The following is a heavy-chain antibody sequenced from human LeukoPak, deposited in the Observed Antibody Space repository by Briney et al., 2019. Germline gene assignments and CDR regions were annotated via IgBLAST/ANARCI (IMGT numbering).Heavy chain of an antibody. Sequence: GGSLRLSCAASGFTFSSYAMSWVRQAPGKGLEWVSAISGSGGSTYYADSVKGWFTISRDNSKNTLYLQMNSLRAEDTAVYYCAKMRYSSGWQLEGDYFDYWGQGTLVTVSS. CDR3: AKMRYSSGWQLEGDYFDY. J-gene: IGHJ4*02. CDR2: ISGSGGST. CDR1: GFTFSSYA. V-gene: IGHV3-23*01. D-gene: IGHD6-19*01.